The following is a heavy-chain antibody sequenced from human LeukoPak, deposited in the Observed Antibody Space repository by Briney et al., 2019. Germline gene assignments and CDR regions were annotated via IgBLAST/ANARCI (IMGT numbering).Heavy chain of an antibody. CDR1: GGSISSSSYY. CDR3: ARDPRPGIRGSYYFDY. V-gene: IGHV4-39*07. Sequence: PSETLSLTCTVSGGSISSSSYYWGWIRQPPGKGLEWIGSIYYSGSTYYNPSLKSRVTISVDTSKNQFSLKLSSVTAADTAVYYCARDPRPGIRGSYYFDYWGQGTLVTVSS. D-gene: IGHD3-10*01. J-gene: IGHJ4*02. CDR2: IYYSGST.